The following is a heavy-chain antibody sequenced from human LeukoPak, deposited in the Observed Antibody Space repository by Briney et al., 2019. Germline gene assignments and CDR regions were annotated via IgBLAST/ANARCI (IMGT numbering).Heavy chain of an antibody. CDR1: GYTFTSYV. CDR2: INPSGGST. V-gene: IGHV1-46*01. D-gene: IGHD3-10*01. Sequence: ASVKVSCKASGYTFTSYVISWVRQAPGQGLEWMGIINPSGGSTSYAQKFQGRVTMTRDMSTSTVYMELSSLRSEDTAVYYCARERRLLWFGELQDYWGQGTLVTVSS. CDR3: ARERRLLWFGELQDY. J-gene: IGHJ4*02.